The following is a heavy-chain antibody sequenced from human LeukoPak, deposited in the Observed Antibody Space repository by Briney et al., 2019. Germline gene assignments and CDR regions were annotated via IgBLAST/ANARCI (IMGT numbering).Heavy chain of an antibody. Sequence: AGGSLRLSCAASGFTFSSYGMHWVRQAPGKGLEWVAVISYDGSNKYYADSVKGRFTISRDNSKNTLYLQMNSLRAEDTAVYYCAKLKMVRGVVGAFDIWGQGTMVTVSS. CDR1: GFTFSSYG. D-gene: IGHD3-10*01. CDR3: AKLKMVRGVVGAFDI. J-gene: IGHJ3*02. CDR2: ISYDGSNK. V-gene: IGHV3-30*18.